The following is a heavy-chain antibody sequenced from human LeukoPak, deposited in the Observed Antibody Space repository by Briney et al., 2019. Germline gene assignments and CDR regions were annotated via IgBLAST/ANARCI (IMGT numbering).Heavy chain of an antibody. CDR1: GGSISSGSXX. D-gene: IGHD4-17*01. CDR3: ARVEDGDYHFDY. CDR2: IYTSGST. J-gene: IGHJ4*02. V-gene: IGHV4-61*02. Sequence: VSGGSISSGSXXXSWIRQPAGXXXEWIGRIYTSGSTNYNPSLKSRVTISVDTSKNQFSLKLSSVTAADTAVYYCARVEDGDYHFDYWGQGTLVTVS.